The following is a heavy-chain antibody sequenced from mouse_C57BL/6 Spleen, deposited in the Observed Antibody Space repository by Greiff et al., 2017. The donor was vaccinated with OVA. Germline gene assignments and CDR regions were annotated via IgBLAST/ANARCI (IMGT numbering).Heavy chain of an antibody. J-gene: IGHJ2*01. CDR1: GYAFSSSW. Sequence: QVQLQQSGPELVKPGASVKISCKASGYAFSSSWMNWVKQRPGKGLEWIGRIYPGDGDTNYNGKFKGKATLTADKSSSTAYMQLSSLTSEDSAVYFCARSLHPYFDYWGQGTTLTVSS. V-gene: IGHV1-82*01. CDR2: IYPGDGDT. CDR3: ARSLHPYFDY.